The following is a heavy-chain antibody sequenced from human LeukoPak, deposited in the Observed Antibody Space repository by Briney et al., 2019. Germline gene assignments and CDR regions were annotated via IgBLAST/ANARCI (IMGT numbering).Heavy chain of an antibody. CDR2: ISDDGSNK. D-gene: IGHD6-19*01. CDR1: GFTFRSYG. Sequence: PGGSLRLSCAASGFTFRSYGMHWGRQAPGKGLEWVAVISDDGSNKYYADSVKGRFTISRDNAKNSLYLQMNSLRAEDTAVYYCARARYTSGWETLDYWGQGTLVTVSS. V-gene: IGHV3-30*03. CDR3: ARARYTSGWETLDY. J-gene: IGHJ4*02.